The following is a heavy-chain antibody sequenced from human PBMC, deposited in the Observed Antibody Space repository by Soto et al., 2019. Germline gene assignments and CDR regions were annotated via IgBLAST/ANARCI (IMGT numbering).Heavy chain of an antibody. CDR3: AIYLGVAVATLTLDS. CDR2: IWYDGSNK. CDR1: GFTFSSYG. Sequence: GGSPRLSCAASGFTFSSYGMHWVRQAPGKGLEWVAVIWYDGSNKYYADSVKGRFTISRDNSKNTLYLQMNSLRVEDTGVYYCAIYLGVAVATLTLDSWGQGSLVIVSS. J-gene: IGHJ5*01. D-gene: IGHD2-15*01. V-gene: IGHV3-33*01.